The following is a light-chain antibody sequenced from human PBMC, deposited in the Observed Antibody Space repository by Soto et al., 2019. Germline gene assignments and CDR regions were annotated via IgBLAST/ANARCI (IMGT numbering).Light chain of an antibody. J-gene: IGLJ1*01. V-gene: IGLV1-40*01. CDR1: SSNIGAGYD. CDR3: QSYDSSLSGNYV. CDR2: GNS. Sequence: QSVLTQPPSVSGAPGQRVTISCTGSSSNIGAGYDVHWYQQLPGTAPKLLIYGNSNRPSGVPDRFSGSKSGTSASLAITGLQAEDEAGYYCQSYDSSLSGNYVFGTGTKLTVL.